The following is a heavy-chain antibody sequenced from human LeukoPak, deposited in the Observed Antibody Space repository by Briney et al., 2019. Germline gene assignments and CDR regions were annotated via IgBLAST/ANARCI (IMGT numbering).Heavy chain of an antibody. D-gene: IGHD3-10*01. V-gene: IGHV1-46*01. Sequence: ASVKVSCKASGYTFTSYYMDLVRQGPGQGLEWMGIINPSGGSTSYAQKFQGRVTMTRDTSTSTVYMELSSLRSEDTAVYYCARVYSGSYGYWGQGTLVTVSS. J-gene: IGHJ4*02. CDR2: INPSGGST. CDR1: GYTFTSYY. CDR3: ARVYSGSYGY.